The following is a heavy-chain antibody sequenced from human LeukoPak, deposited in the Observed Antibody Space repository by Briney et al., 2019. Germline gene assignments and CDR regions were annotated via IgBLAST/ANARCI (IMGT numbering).Heavy chain of an antibody. V-gene: IGHV3-30-3*01. CDR3: ARDRYSSGWWGYYFDY. D-gene: IGHD6-19*01. Sequence: PGRSLRLSCAASGFTFSSYAMHWVRQAPGKGLEWVAVISYDGSNKYYADSVKGGFTISRDNSKNTLYLQMNSLRAEDTAVYYCARDRYSSGWWGYYFDYWGQGTLVTVSS. CDR1: GFTFSSYA. CDR2: ISYDGSNK. J-gene: IGHJ4*02.